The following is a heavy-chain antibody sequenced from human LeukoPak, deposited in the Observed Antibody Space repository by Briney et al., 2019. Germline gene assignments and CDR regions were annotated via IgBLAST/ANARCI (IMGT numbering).Heavy chain of an antibody. CDR1: GFTFSSSS. V-gene: IGHV3-64*02. CDR2: IKNSGDNT. J-gene: IGHJ6*03. Sequence: PGGSLRLSCVASGFTFSSSSMQWVRQAPGKGLEFVAAIKNSGDNTQHADSVEGRFTISRDNAKTTLYLQMHSLRAEDMAVYYCARELSYYSLDVWGTGTTVTVSS. CDR3: ARELSYYSLDV.